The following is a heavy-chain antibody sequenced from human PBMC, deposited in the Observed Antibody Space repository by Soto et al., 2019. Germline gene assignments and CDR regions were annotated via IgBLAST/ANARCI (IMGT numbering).Heavy chain of an antibody. CDR3: GKDQIQLWPYGMDV. Sequence: EVQLLESGGGLVQPGGSLRLSCAASGFTFRNYAMTWVRQAPGKGLEWVSGISGNGGTTYYADSVKGRFTISRDNSKNTVYLQMNSLRAEDTAVYYCGKDQIQLWPYGMDVWGQGSTVTVSS. J-gene: IGHJ6*02. V-gene: IGHV3-23*01. D-gene: IGHD5-18*01. CDR1: GFTFRNYA. CDR2: ISGNGGTT.